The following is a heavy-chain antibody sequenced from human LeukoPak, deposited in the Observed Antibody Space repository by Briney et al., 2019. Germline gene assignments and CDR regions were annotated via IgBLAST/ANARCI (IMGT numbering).Heavy chain of an antibody. D-gene: IGHD3-22*01. CDR2: FDPEDGET. CDR1: GYTLTELS. Sequence: ASVKVSCKISGYTLTELSMHWVRQAPGKGLEWMGTFDPEDGETIYAQKFQGRVTLTEDTSTDTAYMELSSLRSEDTAVYYCATLSDASAYCRWGQGTLVTVSS. CDR3: ATLSDASAYCR. J-gene: IGHJ4*02. V-gene: IGHV1-24*01.